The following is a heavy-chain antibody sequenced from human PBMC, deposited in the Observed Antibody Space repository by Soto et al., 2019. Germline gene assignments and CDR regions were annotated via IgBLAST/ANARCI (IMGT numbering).Heavy chain of an antibody. Sequence: SETLSLTCTVSGDSISSSDYFWGWIRQPPGKGLEWIGTIFYSGSTYYNPSLKSRVTISVDTSKNQFSLKLTSVTAADTALYYCARRYRWLYLDYWGQGSLVTVS. D-gene: IGHD3-16*02. J-gene: IGHJ4*02. CDR1: GDSISSSDYF. V-gene: IGHV4-39*01. CDR2: IFYSGST. CDR3: ARRYRWLYLDY.